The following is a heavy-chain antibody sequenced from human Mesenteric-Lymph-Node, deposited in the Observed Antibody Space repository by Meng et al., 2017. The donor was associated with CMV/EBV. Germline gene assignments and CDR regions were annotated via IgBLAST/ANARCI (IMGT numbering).Heavy chain of an antibody. V-gene: IGHV4-59*01. CDR3: ARADPRPNYDFWSGYYPAPYYFDY. J-gene: IGHJ4*02. Sequence: SETLSLTCTVSGGSISRNYWSWIRQPPGKGLEWIGNIYYSGSTNYNPSLKSRVTISVDTSKNQFSLRLSSVTAADTAVYYCARADPRPNYDFWSGYYPAPYYFDYWGQGTLVTVSS. CDR1: GGSISRNY. D-gene: IGHD3-3*01. CDR2: IYYSGST.